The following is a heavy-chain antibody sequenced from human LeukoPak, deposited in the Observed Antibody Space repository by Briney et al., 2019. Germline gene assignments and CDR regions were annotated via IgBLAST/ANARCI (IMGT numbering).Heavy chain of an antibody. V-gene: IGHV3-15*01. Sequence: GGSLGLSCAASGFTFSNAWMTWFRQAPGKGLEWVGRIKSKTDGGTTDYAAPVKGRFNISRNDSKNTLYLQMNSLKSEDTAVYYCTTRAGSFSSNYWGQGTLVTVSS. J-gene: IGHJ4*02. CDR3: TTRAGSFSSNY. CDR2: IKSKTDGGTT. CDR1: GFTFSNAW. D-gene: IGHD2-15*01.